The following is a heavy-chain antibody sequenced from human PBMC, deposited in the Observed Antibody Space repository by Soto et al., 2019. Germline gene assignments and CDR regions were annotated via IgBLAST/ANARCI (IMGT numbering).Heavy chain of an antibody. CDR2: LYPGDSDT. Sequence: LGVSLKIARKVSGYCITSYSIGWVRQMPGKGLEWMGILYPGDSDTRYSPSFQGQVTISADKSISTAYLQSSSLKASDTAMYYCARHSCSCTSRHHDGLRDYVLDSWCKGTTVTVSA. CDR1: GYCITSYS. D-gene: IGHD3-16*01. CDR3: ARHSCSCTSRHHDGLRDYVLDS. J-gene: IGHJ6*04. V-gene: IGHV5-51*01.